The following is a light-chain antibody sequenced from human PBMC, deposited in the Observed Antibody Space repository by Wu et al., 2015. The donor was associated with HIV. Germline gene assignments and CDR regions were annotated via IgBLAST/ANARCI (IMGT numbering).Light chain of an antibody. CDR3: QQYNGYPLT. CDR2: AAS. CDR1: QTIDSY. J-gene: IGKJ4*01. V-gene: IGKV1-16*01. Sequence: DIQLTQSPSSLSASVGDIVTITCRASQTIDSYLNWYQQKPGKAPELLIYAASSLQTGVPSRFSGGGFGTEFTLTISSLQPDDFATYYCQQYNGYPLTFGGGTKVEI.